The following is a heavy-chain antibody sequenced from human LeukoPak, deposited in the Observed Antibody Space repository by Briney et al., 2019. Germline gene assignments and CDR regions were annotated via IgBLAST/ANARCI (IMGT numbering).Heavy chain of an antibody. V-gene: IGHV4-34*01. CDR1: GGSFSGYY. D-gene: IGHD5-12*01. CDR2: INHGGAT. Sequence: KPSETLSLTCAVSGGSFSGYYWTWIRQSPGKGLEWIGEINHGGATKYNPSLKSRVTISVDTSKNQFSLRVSSVTAADMGVYYCARSPTHCNSLNCPVDYSGYDLDYWGQGTLVTVSA. J-gene: IGHJ4*02. CDR3: ARSPTHCNSLNCPVDYSGYDLDY.